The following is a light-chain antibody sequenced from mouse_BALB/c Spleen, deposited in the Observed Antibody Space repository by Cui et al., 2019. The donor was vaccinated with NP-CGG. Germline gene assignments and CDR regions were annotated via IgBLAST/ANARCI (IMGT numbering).Light chain of an antibody. CDR3: ALWYSNHWV. J-gene: IGLJ1*01. Sequence: QAVVSHESALTPSPGETVTLTCRSSTGAVTTSNYANWVQEKPDHLFTGLIGGTKNRAPGVPARFSGSLIGDKAALTITGAQTEDEAIYFCALWYSNHWVFGGGTKLTVL. CDR2: GTK. V-gene: IGLV1*01. CDR1: TGAVTTSNY.